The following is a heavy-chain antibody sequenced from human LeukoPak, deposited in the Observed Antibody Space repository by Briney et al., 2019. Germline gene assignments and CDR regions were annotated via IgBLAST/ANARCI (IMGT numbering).Heavy chain of an antibody. CDR1: GFSFSAYA. J-gene: IGHJ4*02. CDR3: AKNYGVSRPFYDY. V-gene: IGHV3-23*01. CDR2: ISGGGDYI. Sequence: PGGSLRLSCAGPGFSFSAYAMTWVRQTPEKGLEWVSAISGGGDYIYYADSERGRFTASRDNSKSTMFLQMNSLRADDTAIYFCAKNYGVSRPFYDYWGQGILVIVSS. D-gene: IGHD4-17*01.